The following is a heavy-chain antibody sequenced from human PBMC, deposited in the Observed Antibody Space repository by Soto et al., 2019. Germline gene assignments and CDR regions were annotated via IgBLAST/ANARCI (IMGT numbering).Heavy chain of an antibody. D-gene: IGHD3-3*01. Sequence: QVQLVQSGAEVKKPGSSVKVSCKASGGTFSSYAISWVRQAPGQGLEWMGGIIPIFGTANYAQKFQGRVTITADKSTSTAYMELSSLRSEDTAVYYCARERSPPGGHYDFWSGYHYYYYYGMDVWGQGTTVTVSS. CDR2: IIPIFGTA. CDR1: GGTFSSYA. V-gene: IGHV1-69*06. CDR3: ARERSPPGGHYDFWSGYHYYYYYGMDV. J-gene: IGHJ6*02.